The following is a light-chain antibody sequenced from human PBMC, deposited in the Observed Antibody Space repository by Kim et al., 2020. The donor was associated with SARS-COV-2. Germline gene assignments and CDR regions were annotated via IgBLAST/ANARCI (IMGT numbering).Light chain of an antibody. J-gene: IGKJ4*01. CDR2: DAS. V-gene: IGKV3-11*01. CDR1: QSVNTH. Sequence: PREMASLSCRASQSVNTHVACNQQKPGKAPRVVIYDASKRATGIPARFSGSGSGTDFTLTISSLEPEDFAVYYCQQRSNWPPELTFGGGTKVDIK. CDR3: QQRSNWPPELT.